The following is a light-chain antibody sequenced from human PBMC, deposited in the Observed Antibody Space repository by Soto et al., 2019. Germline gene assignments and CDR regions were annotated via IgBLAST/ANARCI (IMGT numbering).Light chain of an antibody. CDR2: GPS. Sequence: EIVLTPSPATLALSPGERATLSLRASQSVSSSYLAWYQHKPGQAPRLLIYGPSTRATGIPARFSGSGSGTEFTLTISSLQSEDFALYYCQQYNNWPRTFGQGTKVDI. J-gene: IGKJ1*01. CDR1: QSVSSSY. CDR3: QQYNNWPRT. V-gene: IGKV3-15*01.